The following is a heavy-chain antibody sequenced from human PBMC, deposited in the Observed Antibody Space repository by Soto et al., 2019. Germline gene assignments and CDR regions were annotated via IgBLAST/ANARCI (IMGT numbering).Heavy chain of an antibody. J-gene: IGHJ4*02. D-gene: IGHD3-22*01. Sequence: SETLSLTCTVSGGSISSYYWSWIRQPPGKGLEWNGNIYYSGSTNYNPSLKSRVTISVDTSKNQFFLKLSSVTAADTAVYYCARAEEPSGSILVYWGQGTLVTAP. V-gene: IGHV4-59*01. CDR1: GGSISSYY. CDR3: ARAEEPSGSILVY. CDR2: IYYSGST.